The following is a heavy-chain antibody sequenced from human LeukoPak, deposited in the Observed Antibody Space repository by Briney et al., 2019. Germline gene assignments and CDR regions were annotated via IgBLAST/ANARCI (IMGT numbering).Heavy chain of an antibody. CDR3: ARDRGYYYDTTTTFDY. D-gene: IGHD3-22*01. CDR1: GFTFSSYW. CDR2: IKQDGSEK. J-gene: IGHJ4*02. V-gene: IGHV3-7*03. Sequence: GGSLRLSCAASGFTFSSYWMSWVRQAPGKGLEWVANIKQDGSEKYYVDSVKGRFTISRDNAKNSLYLQMNSLRSEDTAVYYCARDRGYYYDTTTTFDYWGQGTLVTVSS.